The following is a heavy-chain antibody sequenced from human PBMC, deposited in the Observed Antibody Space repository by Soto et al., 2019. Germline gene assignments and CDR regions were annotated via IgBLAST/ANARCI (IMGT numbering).Heavy chain of an antibody. CDR2: IKQDGSEK. Sequence: EVQLVESGGGLVQPGGSLRLSCAASGFTFSSYWMSWVRQAPGKGLEWVANIKQDGSEKYYVDSVKGRFTISRDNAKNSLYQQMNSLRSEDTAVYYCAREGVWVAAIGLAYWGQGTLVTVSS. D-gene: IGHD2-15*01. CDR3: AREGVWVAAIGLAY. CDR1: GFTFSSYW. J-gene: IGHJ4*02. V-gene: IGHV3-7*01.